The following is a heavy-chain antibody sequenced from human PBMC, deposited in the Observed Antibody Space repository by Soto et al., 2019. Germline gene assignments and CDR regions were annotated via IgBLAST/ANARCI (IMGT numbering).Heavy chain of an antibody. CDR1: GFTFSSYA. CDR3: ARDDYPYYDDSSGYHFDY. V-gene: IGHV3-23*01. D-gene: IGHD3-22*01. Sequence: GGSLRLSCAASGFTFSSYAMSWVRQAPGKGLEWVSAISGSGGSTYYADSVKGRFTISRDNAKNSLYLQMNSLRAEDTAVYYCARDDYPYYDDSSGYHFDYWGQGALVTVSS. J-gene: IGHJ4*02. CDR2: ISGSGGST.